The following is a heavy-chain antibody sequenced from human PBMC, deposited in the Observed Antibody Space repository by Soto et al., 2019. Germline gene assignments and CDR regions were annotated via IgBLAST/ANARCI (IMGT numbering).Heavy chain of an antibody. CDR2: INGRGDAL. V-gene: IGHV3-23*01. J-gene: IGHJ3*01. CDR3: AREPRGSGPLPLEAFDL. CDR1: GFTFIDYG. D-gene: IGHD3-3*01. Sequence: PAWSMRLSCSASGFTFIDYGMAWVRQAPGKGLEWVAGINGRGDALDIVDSVKGRFSISRDNSKNTLYLQMNSLRAEDTAVYYCAREPRGSGPLPLEAFDLWGQGTRVT.